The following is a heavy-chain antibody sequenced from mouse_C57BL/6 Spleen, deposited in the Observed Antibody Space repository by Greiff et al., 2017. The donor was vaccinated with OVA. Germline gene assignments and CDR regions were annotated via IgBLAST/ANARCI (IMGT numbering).Heavy chain of an antibody. CDR1: GYSFTDYN. CDR3: ARREVYDGYYVDYFDY. J-gene: IGHJ2*01. Sequence: VQLQQSGPELVKPGASVKISCKASGYSFTDYNMNWVKQSNGKSLEWIGVINPNYGTTSYNQKFKGKATLTVDQSSSTAYMQLNSLTSEDSAVDYCARREVYDGYYVDYFDYWGQGTTLTVSS. CDR2: INPNYGTT. D-gene: IGHD2-3*01. V-gene: IGHV1-39*01.